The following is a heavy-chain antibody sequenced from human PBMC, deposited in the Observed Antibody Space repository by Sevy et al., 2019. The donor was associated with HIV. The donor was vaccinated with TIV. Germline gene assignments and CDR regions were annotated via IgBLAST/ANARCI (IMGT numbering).Heavy chain of an antibody. J-gene: IGHJ5*02. Sequence: GGSLRLSCAASGFTFSEFGMHWVRQAPGKGLEWVAVISHDGRNNKYNADSVKGRFTICRDNSKNTLYLQMNSLRADDTAIYYCARDRGEILRSAFKSWGQGTLVTVSS. CDR3: ARDRGEILRSAFKS. D-gene: IGHD3-10*01. CDR2: ISHDGRNNK. V-gene: IGHV3-30*04. CDR1: GFTFSEFG.